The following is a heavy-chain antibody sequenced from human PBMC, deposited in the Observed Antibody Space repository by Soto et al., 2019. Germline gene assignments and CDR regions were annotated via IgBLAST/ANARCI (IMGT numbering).Heavy chain of an antibody. CDR3: ASFSRDGYNGVACDI. J-gene: IGHJ3*02. CDR2: IYYSGRT. CDR1: GGSVSSGSYY. Sequence: QVQLQESGPGLVKPSETLSLTCTVSGGSVSSGSYYWSWIRQPPGKGLEWIGYIYYSGRTNYNPSLESRVTISVATSKNQFSLKLSYVTAAETAVYYCASFSRDGYNGVACDIWGQGTMVTVSS. V-gene: IGHV4-61*01. D-gene: IGHD5-12*01.